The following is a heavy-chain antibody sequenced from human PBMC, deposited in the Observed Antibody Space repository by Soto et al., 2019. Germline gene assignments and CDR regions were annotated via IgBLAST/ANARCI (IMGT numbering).Heavy chain of an antibody. CDR3: ARPLGWRDAFDI. CDR2: ISSSTSHT. D-gene: IGHD6-19*01. Sequence: GGSLRLSCAVSGFTFSDYYMTWIRQAPGKGLEWVSYISSSTSHTNYADSVKGRFTISRDNAKNSLFLQMSSLRAEDTAVYYCARPLGWRDAFDIWGQGTVVTVSS. V-gene: IGHV3-11*06. J-gene: IGHJ3*02. CDR1: GFTFSDYY.